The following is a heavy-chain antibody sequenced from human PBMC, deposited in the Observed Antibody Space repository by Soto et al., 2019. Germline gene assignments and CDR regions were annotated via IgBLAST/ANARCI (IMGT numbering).Heavy chain of an antibody. CDR2: ISAYNGNT. V-gene: IGHV1-18*01. Sequence: QVQLVQSGAEVKKPGASVKVSCKASGYTFTSYGISWVRQAPGQGLEWMGWISAYNGNTNYAHKLQSRVTMTTDTSTSTAYMELRRLRSDDTAVYYCARDGSATMIVLVGMDVWGQGTTVTVSS. J-gene: IGHJ6*02. CDR3: ARDGSATMIVLVGMDV. D-gene: IGHD3-22*01. CDR1: GYTFTSYG.